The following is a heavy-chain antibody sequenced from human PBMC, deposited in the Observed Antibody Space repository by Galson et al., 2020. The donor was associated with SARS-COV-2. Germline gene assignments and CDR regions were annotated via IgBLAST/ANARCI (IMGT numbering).Heavy chain of an antibody. CDR2: ISYDGSNK. CDR3: AKSTSLLLWFGDLFFDS. D-gene: IGHD3-10*01. CDR1: GFTFSSYA. Sequence: GESLKISCAASGFTFSSYAMHWVRQAPGKGLEWVAVISYDGSNKYYADSVKGRFTISRDNSKNTLYLQMNSLRAEDTAVYYCAKSTSLLLWFGDLFFDSWGQGALVTVSS. J-gene: IGHJ4*02. V-gene: IGHV3-30-3*01.